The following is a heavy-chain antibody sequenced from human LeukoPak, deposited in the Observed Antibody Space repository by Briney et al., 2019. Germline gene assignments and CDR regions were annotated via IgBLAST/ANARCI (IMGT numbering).Heavy chain of an antibody. V-gene: IGHV3-74*01. J-gene: IGHJ4*02. CDR2: INGDGSAT. D-gene: IGHD7-27*01. Sequence: HTGGSLRLSCAASGFTFSGHWMYWLRQAPGKGLAWVSRINGDGSATNYAGSMKGRFTISRDNARNIVYLQMNSLREDDTAVYYCARDLNWGLVDYWGQGTLVTVSS. CDR3: ARDLNWGLVDY. CDR1: GFTFSGHW.